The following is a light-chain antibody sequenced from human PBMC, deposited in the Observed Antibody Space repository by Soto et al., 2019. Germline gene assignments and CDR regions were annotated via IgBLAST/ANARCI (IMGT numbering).Light chain of an antibody. J-gene: IGKJ1*01. CDR1: QSISSW. V-gene: IGKV1-5*03. Sequence: DIQMTHSPSTLSASVVDRVTITFRASQSISSWLAWYQQKPGKAPKLLIYKASSLESGVPSRFSGSGSGTEFTLTISSLQPDDFATYYCQQYNSYSRTFGQGTKVDI. CDR2: KAS. CDR3: QQYNSYSRT.